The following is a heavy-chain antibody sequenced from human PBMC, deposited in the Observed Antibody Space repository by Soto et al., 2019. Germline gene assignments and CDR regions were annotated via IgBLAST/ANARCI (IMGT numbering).Heavy chain of an antibody. Sequence: PGGSLRLSCAASGFTFSNARMNWVRQAPGKGLEWVGRIKSKTDGGTTDYAAPVKGRFTISRDDSKNTLYLQMNSLKTEDTAVYYCTTDEPGISKTLRYFDWLSRKDYYGMDVWGQGTTVTVSS. CDR3: TTDEPGISKTLRYFDWLSRKDYYGMDV. CDR1: GFTFSNAR. V-gene: IGHV3-15*07. CDR2: IKSKTDGGTT. D-gene: IGHD3-9*01. J-gene: IGHJ6*02.